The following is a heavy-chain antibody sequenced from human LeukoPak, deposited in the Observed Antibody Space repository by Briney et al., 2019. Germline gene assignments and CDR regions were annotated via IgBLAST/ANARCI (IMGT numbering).Heavy chain of an antibody. CDR1: GYTFTGYY. D-gene: IGHD3-22*01. Sequence: ASVKVSFKASGYTFTGYYMHWVRQAPGQGLEWMGWINPNSGGTNYAQKFQGRVTMTRDTSISTAYMELSRLRSDDTAVYYCARENYYDSSGYTDYWGQGTLVTVSS. J-gene: IGHJ4*02. V-gene: IGHV1-2*02. CDR2: INPNSGGT. CDR3: ARENYYDSSGYTDY.